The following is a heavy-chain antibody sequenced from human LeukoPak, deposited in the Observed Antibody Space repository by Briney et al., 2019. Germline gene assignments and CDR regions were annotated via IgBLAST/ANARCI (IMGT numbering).Heavy chain of an antibody. CDR1: GYSFTSYW. Sequence: GESLKISCKGSGYSFTSYWIGWVRQMPGKGLEWMGIIYPGDSDTRYSPSFQGQVTISADKSISTAYLRWSSLKASDTAMYYCARLTDYDFWSGSMDVWGQGTTVTVSS. CDR2: IYPGDSDT. CDR3: ARLTDYDFWSGSMDV. D-gene: IGHD3-3*01. V-gene: IGHV5-51*01. J-gene: IGHJ6*02.